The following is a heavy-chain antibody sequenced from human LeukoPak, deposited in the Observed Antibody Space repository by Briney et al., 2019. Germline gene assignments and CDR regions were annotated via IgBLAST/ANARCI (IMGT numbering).Heavy chain of an antibody. CDR3: ARDDPARMTATRDY. J-gene: IGHJ4*02. Sequence: SETLSLTCTVSGGSINNYFWSWVRQPAGEGLEWIGRIYTSGSTNYNPSLRSRVTISVDMSKNQFSLKLSSVTAADTAVYYCARDDPARMTATRDYWGQGILVTVSS. D-gene: IGHD2-21*02. CDR2: IYTSGST. V-gene: IGHV4-4*07. CDR1: GGSINNYF.